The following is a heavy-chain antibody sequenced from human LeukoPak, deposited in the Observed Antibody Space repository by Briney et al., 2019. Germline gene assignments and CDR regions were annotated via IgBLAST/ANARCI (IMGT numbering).Heavy chain of an antibody. CDR3: ARDPRGITALVDYFDY. CDR2: ISYDGSDK. J-gene: IGHJ4*02. Sequence: PGGSLRLSCAASGFTFSSYEMNWVRQAPGKGLEWVAVISYDGSDKFYADSVKGRFTISRDNAKNSLYLQMSSLRVEDTAVYYCARDPRGITALVDYFDYWGQGTLVTVSS. CDR1: GFTFSSYE. D-gene: IGHD5-18*01. V-gene: IGHV3-30*04.